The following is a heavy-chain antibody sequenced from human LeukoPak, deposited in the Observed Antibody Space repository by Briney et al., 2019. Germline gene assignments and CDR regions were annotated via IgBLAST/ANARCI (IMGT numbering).Heavy chain of an antibody. CDR3: ARNLVHLWNVFDF. D-gene: IGHD5-18*01. V-gene: IGHV3-7*01. CDR1: RFTFSNHY. CDR2: IEPDGSET. J-gene: IGHJ3*01. Sequence: GGSLKLSCVASRFTFSNHYMSWVRQAPGKGLEWVATIEPDGSETFYVDSVKGRFTVSRDNAKNSLYLQMSSLRAEDTAVYHCARNLVHLWNVFDFWGLGTMVTVSS.